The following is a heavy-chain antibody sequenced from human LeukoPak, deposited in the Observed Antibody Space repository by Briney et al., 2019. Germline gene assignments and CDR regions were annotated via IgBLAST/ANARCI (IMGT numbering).Heavy chain of an antibody. J-gene: IGHJ4*02. D-gene: IGHD2-21*02. V-gene: IGHV4-30-4*01. Sequence: SQTLSLTCTVSGGSISSGDYYWSWIRQPPGKGLEWIGYIYYSGSTYYNPSLKSRVTISVDTSKDQFSLKLSSVTAADTAVYHCARAKVVTATTNYFDYWGQGTLVTVSS. CDR2: IYYSGST. CDR1: GGSISSGDYY. CDR3: ARAKVVTATTNYFDY.